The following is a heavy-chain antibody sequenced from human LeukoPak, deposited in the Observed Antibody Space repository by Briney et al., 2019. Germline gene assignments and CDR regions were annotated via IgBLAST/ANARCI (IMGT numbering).Heavy chain of an antibody. CDR3: AKQLGDAFDI. V-gene: IGHV1-2*02. CDR1: GYTFTGYY. D-gene: IGHD3-16*01. CDR2: INPNSGGT. J-gene: IGHJ3*02. Sequence: ASVKVSCKASGYTFTGYYMHWVRQAPGQGLEWVGWINPNSGGTNYAQKFQGRVTMTRDTSITTAYMELSRLTSDDTALYYCAKQLGDAFDIWGQGTMVTVS.